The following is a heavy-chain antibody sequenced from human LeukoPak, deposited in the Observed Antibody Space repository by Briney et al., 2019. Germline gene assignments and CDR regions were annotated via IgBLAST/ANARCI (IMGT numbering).Heavy chain of an antibody. D-gene: IGHD1-26*01. V-gene: IGHV4-61*02. CDR3: ARVSGWELLFDY. CDR2: IYTSGST. Sequence: KSSQTLSLTCTVSDGSISSGSYYWSWIRQPAGRGLEWIGRIYTSGSTNYNPSLKSRVTISVDTSKNQFSLKLSSVTAADTAVYYCARVSGWELLFDYWGQGTLVTVSS. J-gene: IGHJ4*02. CDR1: DGSISSGSYY.